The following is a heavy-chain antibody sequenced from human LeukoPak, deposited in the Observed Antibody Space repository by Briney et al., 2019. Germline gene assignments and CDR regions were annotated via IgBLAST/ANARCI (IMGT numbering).Heavy chain of an antibody. Sequence: GGSLRLSCAASGFTFSSTWMHWFRQAPGKGPVWVSRIHSDGSSTIYADSVKGRFTISRDNARNTLYLQMNSLRAEDTAVYYCARGNYGDYDYYYYMDVWGKGTTVTVSS. J-gene: IGHJ6*03. V-gene: IGHV3-74*01. D-gene: IGHD4-17*01. CDR1: GFTFSSTW. CDR2: IHSDGSST. CDR3: ARGNYGDYDYYYYMDV.